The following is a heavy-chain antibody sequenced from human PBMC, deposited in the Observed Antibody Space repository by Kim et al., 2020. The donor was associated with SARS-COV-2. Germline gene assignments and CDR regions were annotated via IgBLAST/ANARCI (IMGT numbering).Heavy chain of an antibody. CDR3: NGVPDTTSEVWVAFD. CDR1: GFTFSGSA. J-gene: IGHJ3*02. V-gene: IGHV3-73*01. Sequence: GGSLRLSCAASGFTFSGSAIPWVRQASGKGLAWVGNIRQKANQNEKTYSAKVRGSFSIYSADYTKTAYMHMHNPENADTAVYSCNGVPDTTSEVWVAFD. D-gene: IGHD2-8*01. CDR2: IRQKANQNEK.